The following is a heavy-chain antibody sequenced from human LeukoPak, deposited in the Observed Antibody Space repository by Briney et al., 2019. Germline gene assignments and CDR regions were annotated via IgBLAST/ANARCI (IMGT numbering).Heavy chain of an antibody. CDR2: ITGSGGST. CDR3: AKRRGSVYTATEPYFDY. Sequence: HTGGSLRLSCAASGFTFSGYAMNWVRQAPGKGLEWVSAITGSGGSTSYADSVKGRFTISRDNSMNTLYLQMNSLGAEDTAFYYCAKRRGSVYTATEPYFDYWGQGTLVTVSS. J-gene: IGHJ4*02. V-gene: IGHV3-23*01. D-gene: IGHD5-18*01. CDR1: GFTFSGYA.